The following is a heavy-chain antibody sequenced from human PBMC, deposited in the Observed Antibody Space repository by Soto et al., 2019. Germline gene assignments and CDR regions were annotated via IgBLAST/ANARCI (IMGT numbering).Heavy chain of an antibody. CDR3: VGGYYFGDY. Sequence: QVQLVESGGGVVQPGRSLRLSCAASGFTFSSYGMHWVRQAPGKGLEWVAVISSDGSNKYYADSVKGRFTISRDNSKNKLYLQMNSLRPEDTAVYYCVGGYYFGDYWGQGTLVTVSS. CDR2: ISSDGSNK. CDR1: GFTFSSYG. V-gene: IGHV3-30*03. J-gene: IGHJ4*02. D-gene: IGHD3-22*01.